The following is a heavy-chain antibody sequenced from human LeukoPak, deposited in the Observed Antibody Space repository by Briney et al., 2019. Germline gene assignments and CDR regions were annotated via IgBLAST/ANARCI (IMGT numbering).Heavy chain of an antibody. Sequence: GGSLRLSCAASGFTFSSYAMSWVRQAPGKGLEWVSAISGSGGSTYYADSVKGRFTISRDNSKNTLYLQMNSLRPEDTALYYCAKSGGRGGTPMAFDIWGQGTMVTVSS. CDR1: GFTFSSYA. J-gene: IGHJ3*02. CDR3: AKSGGRGGTPMAFDI. V-gene: IGHV3-23*01. CDR2: ISGSGGST. D-gene: IGHD3-16*01.